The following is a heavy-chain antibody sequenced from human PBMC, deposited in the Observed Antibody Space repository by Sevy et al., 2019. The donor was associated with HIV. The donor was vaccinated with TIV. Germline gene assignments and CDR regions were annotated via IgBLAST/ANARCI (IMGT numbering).Heavy chain of an antibody. CDR1: GFTFSSYW. CDR2: INPYGNSV. CDR3: ARAPADYSTGWSAD. J-gene: IGHJ4*02. Sequence: GGSLRLSYAASGFTFSSYWMHWVRHAPGKGLVLVSRINPYGNSVTYADSVRGRFTISRDNAKNTLYLQMSSLRADDTAVYYCARAPADYSTGWSADWGQGTLVTVSS. V-gene: IGHV3-74*01. D-gene: IGHD6-19*01.